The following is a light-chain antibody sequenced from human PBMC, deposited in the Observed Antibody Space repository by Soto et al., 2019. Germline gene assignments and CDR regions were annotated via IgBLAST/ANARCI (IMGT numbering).Light chain of an antibody. Sequence: SYEPTQPPSVSVAPGKTARITCGGNNIGSKSVHWYQQKPGQAPVLVIYYDSDRPSGIPERFSGSNSGNTATLTISRVEAGDEADYYCQVWDSSSDPYVFGTGTKLTVL. CDR1: NIGSKS. CDR2: YDS. J-gene: IGLJ1*01. V-gene: IGLV3-21*04. CDR3: QVWDSSSDPYV.